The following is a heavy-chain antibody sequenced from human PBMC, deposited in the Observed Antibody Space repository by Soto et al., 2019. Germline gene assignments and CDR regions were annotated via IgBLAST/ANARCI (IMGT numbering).Heavy chain of an antibody. Sequence: GSLRLSCAASGFTFSSYSMNWVRQAPGKGLEWVSSISSSSSYIYYADSVKGRFTISRDNSKNSLYLQMNSLRAEDTAVYYCARGGVYYQKIDYWGQGTLVTVSS. CDR3: ARGGVYYQKIDY. CDR1: GFTFSSYS. CDR2: ISSSSSYI. J-gene: IGHJ4*02. D-gene: IGHD3-22*01. V-gene: IGHV3-21*04.